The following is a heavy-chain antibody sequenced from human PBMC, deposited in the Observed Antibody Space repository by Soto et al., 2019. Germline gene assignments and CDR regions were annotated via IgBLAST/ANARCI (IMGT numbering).Heavy chain of an antibody. CDR3: ARDRSGHEEQAEYYYDSSGYWDSDAFDI. CDR1: GGSISSGDYY. CDR2: IYYSGST. D-gene: IGHD3-22*01. V-gene: IGHV4-30-4*01. Sequence: PSETLSLTCTVSGGSISSGDYYWSWIRQPPGKGLEWIGYIYYSGSTYYNPSLKSRVTMSVDTSKNQFSLKLSSVTAADTAVYYCARDRSGHEEQAEYYYDSSGYWDSDAFDIWGQGAMVTVSS. J-gene: IGHJ3*02.